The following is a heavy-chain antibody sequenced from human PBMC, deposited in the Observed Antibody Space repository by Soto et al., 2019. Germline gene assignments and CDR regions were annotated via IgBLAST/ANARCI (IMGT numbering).Heavy chain of an antibody. V-gene: IGHV3-74*01. CDR2: INDYGTTI. J-gene: IGHJ4*02. CDR1: GFNLGSYW. D-gene: IGHD1-1*01. Sequence: EVQLVESGGGLVQPGGSLRLSCAASGFNLGSYWMHWVRQAPGKGLVWVSRINDYGTTINYAESVEGRFTISRADAKSEVYLQMNNLSAEDPAVYYCARGGLEPFDYWGQGALVTVSS. CDR3: ARGGLEPFDY.